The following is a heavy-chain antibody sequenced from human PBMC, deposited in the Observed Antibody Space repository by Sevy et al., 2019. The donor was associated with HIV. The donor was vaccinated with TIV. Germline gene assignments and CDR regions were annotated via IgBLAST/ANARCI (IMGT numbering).Heavy chain of an antibody. CDR1: GFTFSYYN. CDR2: ISSGSSYI. J-gene: IGHJ4*02. D-gene: IGHD3-22*01. Sequence: GGCLRLSCVASGFTFSYYNMNWVRQAPGKGLEWVSSISSGSSYIYYADSVKGRFTISRDNAKNSLYLQMNSLRAEDTAVYYCASPLHYYDSPSAYWGQGTLVTVSS. V-gene: IGHV3-21*01. CDR3: ASPLHYYDSPSAY.